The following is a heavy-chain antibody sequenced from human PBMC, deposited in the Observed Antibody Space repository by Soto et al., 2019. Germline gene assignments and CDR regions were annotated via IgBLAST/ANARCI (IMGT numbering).Heavy chain of an antibody. J-gene: IGHJ4*02. Sequence: SPRLSCAASGFTFSSFPMHWVRQAPGKGLERVALISYDGSNKYYADSVKGRFTISRDNSKNTLYLQMNSLRAEDTALYYCAREGGVSGWYWGGDYWGQGTPVTVSS. V-gene: IGHV3-30-3*01. CDR1: GFTFSSFP. D-gene: IGHD6-19*01. CDR2: ISYDGSNK. CDR3: AREGGVSGWYWGGDY.